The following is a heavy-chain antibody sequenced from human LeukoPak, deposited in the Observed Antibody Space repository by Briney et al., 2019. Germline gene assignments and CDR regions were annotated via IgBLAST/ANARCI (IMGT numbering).Heavy chain of an antibody. CDR1: GFTFSSYA. Sequence: GRSLRLSCAASGFTFSSYAMHWVRQAPGKGLEWVAVISYDGSNKYYADSVKGRFTISRDNSKNTLYLQMNSLRAEDTAVYYCAREAWWGAFDIWGQGTMVTVSS. CDR2: ISYDGSNK. D-gene: IGHD2-8*02. CDR3: AREAWWGAFDI. V-gene: IGHV3-30-3*01. J-gene: IGHJ3*02.